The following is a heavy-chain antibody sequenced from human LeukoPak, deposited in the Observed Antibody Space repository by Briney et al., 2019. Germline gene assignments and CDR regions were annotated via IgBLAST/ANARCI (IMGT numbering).Heavy chain of an antibody. CDR3: ARRVPAAMGYYFDY. D-gene: IGHD2-2*01. J-gene: IGHJ4*02. CDR1: GGSISSGGYS. Sequence: PSETLSLTCTVSGGSISSGGYSWSWIRQPPGKGLEWIGDIYHIGNTYYNPSLKSRVTISLDRSKNQFSLKLSSVTAADTAVYYCARRVPAAMGYYFDYWGQGTLVTVSS. V-gene: IGHV4-30-2*01. CDR2: IYHIGNT.